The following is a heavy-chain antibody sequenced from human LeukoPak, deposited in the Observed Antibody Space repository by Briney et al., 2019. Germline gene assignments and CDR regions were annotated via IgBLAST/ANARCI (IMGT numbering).Heavy chain of an antibody. D-gene: IGHD6-13*01. J-gene: IGHJ4*02. CDR3: ARLKAAAGSNFDY. V-gene: IGHV3-20*04. CDR2: I. Sequence: GGSLRLSCAASGFTFDDYGMSWVRQAPGKGLEWVSGINADSVKGRFTISRDTAKNSLHLQMNSLRAEDTALYYCARLKAAAGSNFDYWGQGTLVTVSS. CDR1: GFTFDDYG.